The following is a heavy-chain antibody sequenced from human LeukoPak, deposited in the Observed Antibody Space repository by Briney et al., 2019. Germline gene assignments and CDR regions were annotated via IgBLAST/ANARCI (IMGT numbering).Heavy chain of an antibody. D-gene: IGHD4-23*01. CDR1: GFTVSSNY. CDR3: ARDYGGNSRTPI. Sequence: GGSLRLSCAASGFTVSSNYMSWVRQAPGKGLEWVSVIYSGGSIYYADSVKGRFTISRDNSKNTLYLQMNSLRAEDTAVYYCARDYGGNSRTPIWGQGTLVTVSS. J-gene: IGHJ4*02. V-gene: IGHV3-53*01. CDR2: IYSGGSI.